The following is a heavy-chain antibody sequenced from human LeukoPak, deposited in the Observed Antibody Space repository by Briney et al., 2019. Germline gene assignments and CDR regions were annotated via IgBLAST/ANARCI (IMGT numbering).Heavy chain of an antibody. D-gene: IGHD3-22*01. CDR1: GFTFSSNY. CDR3: AREGYDSSGYYYGDGYFQH. Sequence: PGGSLRLSCAASGFTFSSNYMSWVRQAPGKGLEWVSVIYSGGSTYYADSVKGRFTISRDNSKNTLYLQMNSLRAEDTAVYYCAREGYDSSGYYYGDGYFQHWRQGTLVTVSS. CDR2: IYSGGST. V-gene: IGHV3-66*01. J-gene: IGHJ1*01.